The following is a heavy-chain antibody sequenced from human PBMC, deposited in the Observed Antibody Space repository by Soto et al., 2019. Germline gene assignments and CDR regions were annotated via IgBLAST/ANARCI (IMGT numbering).Heavy chain of an antibody. J-gene: IGHJ6*02. D-gene: IGHD3-9*01. CDR3: ALGTCYSNHYYYYGLDV. CDR2: IDPSDSYT. V-gene: IGHV5-10-1*01. CDR1: GYSFTSYW. Sequence: GESLKISCKGSGYSFTSYWISWVRQMPGKGLEWMGRIDPSDSYTNYSPSFQGHVTISADKSISTAYLQWSSLKASDTAMYYCALGTCYSNHYYYYGLDVWGQGTTVPVSS.